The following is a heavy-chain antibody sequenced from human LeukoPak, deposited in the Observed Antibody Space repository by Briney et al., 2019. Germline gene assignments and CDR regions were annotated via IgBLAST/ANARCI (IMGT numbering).Heavy chain of an antibody. CDR3: ARDRKGYSYGDGAFDI. J-gene: IGHJ3*02. CDR2: IKQDGSEK. V-gene: IGHV3-7*01. CDR1: GFTFSSYW. D-gene: IGHD5-18*01. Sequence: GGSARLSCAASGFTFSSYWMSCVRQAPGKGLEWVANIKQDGSEKYYVDSVKGRFTISRDNAKNSLYLQMNSLRAEDTAVYYCARDRKGYSYGDGAFDIWGQGTMVTVSS.